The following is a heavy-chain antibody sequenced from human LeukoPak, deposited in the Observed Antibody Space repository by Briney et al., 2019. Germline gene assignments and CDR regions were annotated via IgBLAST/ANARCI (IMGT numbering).Heavy chain of an antibody. V-gene: IGHV4-4*07. D-gene: IGHD3-10*01. CDR1: GGSISSYY. CDR2: IYTSGST. CDR3: ARGSNDDPGSYYLNWFDP. Sequence: KPSETLSVTCTVSGGSISSYYWSWIRQPAGKGLEWIGRIYTSGSTNYNPSLKSRVTMSVDTSKNQFSLKLSSVTAADTAVYYCARGSNDDPGSYYLNWFDPWGQGTLVTVSS. J-gene: IGHJ5*02.